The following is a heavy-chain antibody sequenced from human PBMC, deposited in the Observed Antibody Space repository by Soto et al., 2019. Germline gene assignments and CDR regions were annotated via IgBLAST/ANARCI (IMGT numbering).Heavy chain of an antibody. D-gene: IGHD1-1*01. J-gene: IGHJ4*02. CDR1: GGSISSYY. CDR3: SRRYGYSLDY. CDR2: IYYSGST. V-gene: IGHV4-59*08. Sequence: QVQLQESGPGLVKPSETLSLTCTVSGGSISSYYWSWIRQPPGKGLEWIGYIYYSGSTNSNPSLKSRVTISVDTAKSPFSLKRSSVTSADTAVYYCSRRYGYSLDYWGQGTLVTVSS.